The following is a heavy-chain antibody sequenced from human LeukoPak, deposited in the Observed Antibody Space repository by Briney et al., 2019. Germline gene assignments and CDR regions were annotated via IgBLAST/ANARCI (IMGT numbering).Heavy chain of an antibody. Sequence: GESLRLSCVASGFMLSKFWMSWVRQAPGKGLGWVANVKQDGSVTHYVDSVKGRFTISRDNAKNSLFLQMNNLTAEDTALYYCARDNGGILDKWGQGSLVTVSS. D-gene: IGHD4-23*01. CDR2: VKQDGSVT. J-gene: IGHJ4*02. CDR3: ARDNGGILDK. CDR1: GFMLSKFW. V-gene: IGHV3-7*01.